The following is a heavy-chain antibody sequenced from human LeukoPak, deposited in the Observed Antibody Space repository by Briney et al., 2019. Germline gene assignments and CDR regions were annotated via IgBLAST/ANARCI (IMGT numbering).Heavy chain of an antibody. CDR2: IDYSGNT. J-gene: IGHJ4*02. CDR3: AKRRVERAMVRGIDY. Sequence: SETLSLTCTVSGGSISSYYWSWIRQPPGKGLEWIGSIDYSGNTNYNPSLKSRVTISVDMSKNQFSLKLSSVTAADTAVYYCAKRRVERAMVRGIDYWGQGTLVTVSS. V-gene: IGHV4-59*05. CDR1: GGSISSYY. D-gene: IGHD3-10*01.